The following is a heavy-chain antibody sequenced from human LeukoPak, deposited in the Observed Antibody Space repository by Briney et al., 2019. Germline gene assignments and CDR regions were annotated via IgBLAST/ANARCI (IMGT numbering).Heavy chain of an antibody. J-gene: IGHJ4*02. CDR3: ASSGCPNVGGY. Sequence: SVKVSCKASGGTFSSYAISWVRQAPGQGLEWMGGIIPIFGTANYAQKFQGRVTITADESTSTAYMELSSLRSEDAAVYYCASSGCPNVGGYWGQGTLVTVSS. V-gene: IGHV1-69*13. D-gene: IGHD1-26*01. CDR2: IIPIFGTA. CDR1: GGTFSSYA.